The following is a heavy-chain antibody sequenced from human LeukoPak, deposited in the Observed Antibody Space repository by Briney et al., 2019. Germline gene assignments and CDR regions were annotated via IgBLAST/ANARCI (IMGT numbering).Heavy chain of an antibody. V-gene: IGHV4-34*01. J-gene: IGHJ3*02. Sequence: PSETLSLTCAVYGGSFSGYYWSWIRQPPGKGLEWIGEINHSGSTNYNPSLKSRVTISVDTSKNQFSLKLSSVTAADTAVYYCANMVRGVHDAFDIWGQGTMVTVSS. D-gene: IGHD3-10*01. CDR1: GGSFSGYY. CDR3: ANMVRGVHDAFDI. CDR2: INHSGST.